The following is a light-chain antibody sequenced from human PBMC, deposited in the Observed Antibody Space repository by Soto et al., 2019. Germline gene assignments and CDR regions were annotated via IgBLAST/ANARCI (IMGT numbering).Light chain of an antibody. CDR1: SRDVGGYKY. Sequence: QSALTQSRSVSGSPGQSVTISCTGTSRDVGGYKYVSWYQQHPGKAPNLMIYDVSKRPSGVPDRFSGSKSGNTASLTISGLQAEDEADYYCCSYADNYVVFGGGTKLTVL. J-gene: IGLJ2*01. CDR3: CSYADNYVV. V-gene: IGLV2-11*01. CDR2: DVS.